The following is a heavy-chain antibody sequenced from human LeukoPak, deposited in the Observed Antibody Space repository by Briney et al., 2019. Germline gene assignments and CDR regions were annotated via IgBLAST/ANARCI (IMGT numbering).Heavy chain of an antibody. Sequence: ASVKVSCKTSGGTFSAYAISWVRQAPGQGLEWMGGIIPIFGTANYAQKFQGRVTITTDESTSTAYMELSSLRSEDTAVYYCARDYDDYGDLNYVLWGQGTLVTVSS. V-gene: IGHV1-69*05. J-gene: IGHJ4*02. CDR2: IIPIFGTA. CDR3: ARDYDDYGDLNYVL. CDR1: GGTFSAYA. D-gene: IGHD4-17*01.